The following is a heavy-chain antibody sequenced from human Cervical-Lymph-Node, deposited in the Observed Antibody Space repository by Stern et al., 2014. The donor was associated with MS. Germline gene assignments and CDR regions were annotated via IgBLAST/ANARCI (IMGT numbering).Heavy chain of an antibody. CDR3: AKWGTGGYGHFDY. CDR1: GASISSSY. D-gene: IGHD3-16*01. J-gene: IGHJ4*02. CDR2: IYYSGIT. V-gene: IGHV4-59*01. Sequence: QVQLVQSGPGLVKPSETLSLTCTVSGASISSSYWSWVRQPPGKGPEWIAYIYYSGITNYNPSLRSRVPISLDMAKNQFSLKLTSVTAADTAVYYCAKWGTGGYGHFDYWGQGILVTVSS.